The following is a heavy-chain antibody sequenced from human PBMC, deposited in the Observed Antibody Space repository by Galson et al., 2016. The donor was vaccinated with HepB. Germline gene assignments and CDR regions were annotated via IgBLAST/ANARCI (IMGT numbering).Heavy chain of an antibody. CDR3: ARGDCSSSTCYVIWFDP. CDR1: GFTSSNYW. Sequence: SLRLSCAASGFTSSNYWMSWVRQAPGKGLEWVANLKNDGSQKYYVDSVKGRFTISRDNGKNSLYLQMGSLRAEDTAVYYCARGDCSSSTCYVIWFDPWGQGTLVTVSS. V-gene: IGHV3-7*01. J-gene: IGHJ5*02. D-gene: IGHD2-2*01. CDR2: LKNDGSQK.